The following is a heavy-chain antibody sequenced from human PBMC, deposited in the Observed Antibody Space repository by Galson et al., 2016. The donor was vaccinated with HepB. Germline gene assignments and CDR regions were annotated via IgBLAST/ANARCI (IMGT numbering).Heavy chain of an antibody. CDR3: AARGKSGSFDS. V-gene: IGHV3-48*01. CDR2: ISSSSSTI. D-gene: IGHD5-12*01. CDR1: GITFSSYS. Sequence: SLRLSCAASGITFSSYSMNWVRQAPGKGLEWVSYISSSSSTIYYADSVKGRFTISRDNAKNSLYLQMNSLRAEDTAVYDCAARGKSGSFDSWGQGTLVTVSS. J-gene: IGHJ4*02.